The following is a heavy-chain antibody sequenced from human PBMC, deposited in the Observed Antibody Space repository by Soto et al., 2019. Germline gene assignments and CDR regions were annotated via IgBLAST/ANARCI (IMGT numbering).Heavy chain of an antibody. V-gene: IGHV3-23*01. Sequence: GGSLRLSCAASGFTFSSFAMSWVRQAPGKGLEWVSSISGSGESTYYADSVKGRLGISRDNSKNTLYLQMNSLRAEDTAVYYCARDVGLDSDDFFAYWGQGTQVTVSS. CDR3: ARDVGLDSDDFFAY. J-gene: IGHJ4*02. CDR1: GFTFSSFA. CDR2: ISGSGEST. D-gene: IGHD3-9*01.